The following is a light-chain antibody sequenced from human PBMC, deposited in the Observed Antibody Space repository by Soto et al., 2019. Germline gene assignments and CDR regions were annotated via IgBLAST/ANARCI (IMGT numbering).Light chain of an antibody. Sequence: DIQMTQSPSSVSASVGDRVTITCRASQGISSWLAWYQQKPANAPKLLIYAASTLQTGVPSRFSGSGSGTDFTLPISRLQPEDFATCYCQQAHSFPLTFGGGTKVEIK. V-gene: IGKV1-12*01. CDR3: QQAHSFPLT. CDR2: AAS. J-gene: IGKJ4*01. CDR1: QGISSW.